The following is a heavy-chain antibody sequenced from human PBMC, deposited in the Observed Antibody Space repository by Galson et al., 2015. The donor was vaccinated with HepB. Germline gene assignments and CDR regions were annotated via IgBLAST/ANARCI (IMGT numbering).Heavy chain of an antibody. CDR3: AKDPRSSSNIFGWFDP. Sequence: SLRLSCAASGFTFSSCAMSWVRQAPGKGLEWVSAISGSGGSTYYADSVKGRFTISRDNSKNTLYLQMNSLRAEDTAVYYCAKDPRSSSNIFGWFDPWGQGTLVTVSS. CDR2: ISGSGGST. J-gene: IGHJ5*02. V-gene: IGHV3-23*01. CDR1: GFTFSSCA. D-gene: IGHD6-13*01.